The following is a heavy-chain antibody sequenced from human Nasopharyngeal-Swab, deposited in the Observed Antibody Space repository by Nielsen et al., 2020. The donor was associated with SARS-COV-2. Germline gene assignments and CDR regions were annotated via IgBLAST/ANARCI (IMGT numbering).Heavy chain of an antibody. J-gene: IGHJ6*02. V-gene: IGHV4-39*01. CDR3: AGLAAHGYFYYYYGMDV. D-gene: IGHD6-6*01. Sequence: PGKGLEWIGSVYYGGNTYYNPSLKSRVTISVDTSENQFSLKLASVTAADTAVYYCAGLAAHGYFYYYYGMDVWGQGTTVTVSS. CDR2: VYYGGNT.